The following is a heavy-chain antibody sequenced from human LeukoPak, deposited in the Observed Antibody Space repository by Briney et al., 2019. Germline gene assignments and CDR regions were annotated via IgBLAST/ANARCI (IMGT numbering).Heavy chain of an antibody. CDR2: IYYSGST. CDR1: GGSISSYY. Sequence: PSETLSLTCTVSGGSISSYYWSWIRQPPGKGLEWIGYIYYSGSTNYNPSLKSRVTISVDTSKNQFSLKLSSMTAADTAVYYCSRVLWDNYYMDVWGKGTTVTVSS. J-gene: IGHJ6*03. V-gene: IGHV4-59*08. CDR3: SRVLWDNYYMDV. D-gene: IGHD1-26*01.